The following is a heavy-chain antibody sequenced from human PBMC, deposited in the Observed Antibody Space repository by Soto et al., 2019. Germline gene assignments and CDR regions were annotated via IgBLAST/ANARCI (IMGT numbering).Heavy chain of an antibody. J-gene: IGHJ5*02. CDR1: GGSFSGYY. CDR2: INHSGST. V-gene: IGHV4-34*01. D-gene: IGHD6-6*01. Sequence: QVQLQQWGAGLLKPSETLSLTCAVYGGSFSGYYWSWIRQPPGKGLAWIGEINHSGSTNYNPSLKSRVTISVDTSKNQFSLKLSSVTAADTAVYYCARASSWYSRFDPWGQGTLVTVSS. CDR3: ARASSWYSRFDP.